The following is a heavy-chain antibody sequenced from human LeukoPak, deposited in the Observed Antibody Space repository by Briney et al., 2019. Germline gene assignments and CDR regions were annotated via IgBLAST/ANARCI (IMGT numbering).Heavy chain of an antibody. Sequence: PSETLSLTCTVSGASITSYYWSWIRQPPGKGLDWIGYIYYNGNTNYNPSLKSRVTISIDTSKNQFSLKLSSVTAADTVVYYCARKGDYGGTFFDYWGQGTLVTVSS. J-gene: IGHJ4*02. CDR2: IYYNGNT. CDR1: GASITSYY. CDR3: ARKGDYGGTFFDY. D-gene: IGHD4-23*01. V-gene: IGHV4-59*08.